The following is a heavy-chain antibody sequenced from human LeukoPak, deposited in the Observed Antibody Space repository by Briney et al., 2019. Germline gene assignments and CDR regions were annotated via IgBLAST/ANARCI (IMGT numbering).Heavy chain of an antibody. CDR2: ISADGSST. Sequence: GGSLRLSCAVSGFTLSSYWMHWVRQAPGKGLVWVSRISADGSSTNYADSVKGRFTISRDNAKNTLYLQMNSLRAEDTAVYYCARTPIIGNNWFDPWGQGTLVTVPS. D-gene: IGHD1-26*01. V-gene: IGHV3-74*01. J-gene: IGHJ5*02. CDR3: ARTPIIGNNWFDP. CDR1: GFTLSSYW.